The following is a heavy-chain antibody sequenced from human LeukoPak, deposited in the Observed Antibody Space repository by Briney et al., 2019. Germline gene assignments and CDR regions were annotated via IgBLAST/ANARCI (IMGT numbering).Heavy chain of an antibody. V-gene: IGHV1-18*01. CDR2: ISAYNGNI. CDR3: ARDKSITIFGVVIIGMDV. D-gene: IGHD3-3*01. J-gene: IGHJ6*02. CDR1: GYTFTSYG. Sequence: ASVKVSCKASGYTFTSYGISWVRQAPGQGLEWMGWISAYNGNINYAQKLQGRVTMTTDTSTSTAYMELRSLRSDDTAVYYCARDKSITIFGVVIIGMDVWGQGTTVTVSS.